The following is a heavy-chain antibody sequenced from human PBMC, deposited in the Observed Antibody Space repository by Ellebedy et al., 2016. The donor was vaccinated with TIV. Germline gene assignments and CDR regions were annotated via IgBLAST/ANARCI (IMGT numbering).Heavy chain of an antibody. CDR3: ARGKGDPLYFDY. V-gene: IGHV3-66*01. Sequence: GESLKISCAASGFTVSSNYMSWVRQAPGKGLEWVSVIYSGGSTYYADSVKGRFTISRDNSKNTLYLQMNSLRAEDTAVYYCARGKGDPLYFDYWGQGTLVTVSS. J-gene: IGHJ4*02. D-gene: IGHD2-21*02. CDR1: GFTVSSNY. CDR2: IYSGGST.